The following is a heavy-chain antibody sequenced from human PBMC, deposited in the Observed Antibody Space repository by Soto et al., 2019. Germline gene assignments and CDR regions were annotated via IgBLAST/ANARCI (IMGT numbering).Heavy chain of an antibody. V-gene: IGHV1-24*01. D-gene: IGHD3-3*01. Sequence: ASVKVSCKVSGYTLTELSMHWLRQAPGKGLEWMGGFDPEDGETIYAQKFQGRVTMTEDTSTDTAYMELSSLRSEDTAVYYCATSRTIFGVVRDRWFDPWGQGTLVTVSS. CDR3: ATSRTIFGVVRDRWFDP. CDR2: FDPEDGET. CDR1: GYTLTELS. J-gene: IGHJ5*02.